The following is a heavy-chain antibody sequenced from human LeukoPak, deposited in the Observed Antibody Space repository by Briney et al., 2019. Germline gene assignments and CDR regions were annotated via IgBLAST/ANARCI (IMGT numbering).Heavy chain of an antibody. CDR1: GSSFSGYY. CDR3: AREPGWTIAARPFDY. D-gene: IGHD6-6*01. Sequence: PSETLSLTCGVYGSSFSGYYWSWIRQPTRKRLEWIGEINHSGSTNYNASLKSRVTISVDTSRKQFSLKLSSVTAADSAMYYCAREPGWTIAARPFDYCGQGTLVTVSS. V-gene: IGHV4-34*01. CDR2: INHSGST. J-gene: IGHJ4*02.